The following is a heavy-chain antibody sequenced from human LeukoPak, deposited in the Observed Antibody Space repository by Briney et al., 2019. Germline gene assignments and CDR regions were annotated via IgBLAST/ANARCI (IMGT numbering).Heavy chain of an antibody. J-gene: IGHJ4*02. CDR2: IRYDGSNK. Sequence: PGGSLRLSCAASGFTFDDYAMHWVRQAPGKGLEWVAFIRYDGSNKYYADSVKGRFTISRDNSKNTLYLQMNSLRAEDTAVYYCAKGETYYFDYWGQGTLVTVSS. CDR1: GFTFDDYA. CDR3: AKGETYYFDY. V-gene: IGHV3-30*02.